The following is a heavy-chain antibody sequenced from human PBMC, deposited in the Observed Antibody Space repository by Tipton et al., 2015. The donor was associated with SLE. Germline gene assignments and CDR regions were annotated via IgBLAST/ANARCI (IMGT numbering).Heavy chain of an antibody. CDR2: ITWNGASL. J-gene: IGHJ2*01. CDR1: GFIFEDYA. V-gene: IGHV3-9*01. Sequence: SLRLSCTASGFIFEDYAMHWVRQVPGKGLEWVSGITWNGASLVYVDSVEGRFTISRDNAKNSLYLQMNSLRPEDTAFYYCVRKTPQNWYVDLWGRGPLVTVSS. CDR3: VRKTPQNWYVDL.